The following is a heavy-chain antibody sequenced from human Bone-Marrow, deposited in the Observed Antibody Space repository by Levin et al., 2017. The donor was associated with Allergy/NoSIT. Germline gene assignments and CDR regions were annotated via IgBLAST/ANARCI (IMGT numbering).Heavy chain of an antibody. J-gene: IGHJ6*03. CDR2: IYYNGNT. CDR3: ARGPDYGPARCYHMDV. D-gene: IGHD3-10*01. V-gene: IGHV4-59*01. CDR1: GGSINNYY. Sequence: SETLSLTCTVSGGSINNYYWNWIRRPPGKGLEWIGYIYYNGNTNYNPSLKSRVTISLDTSKNQVSLELSSVTAADTAVYYCARGPDYGPARCYHMDVWSKGTTVTVSS.